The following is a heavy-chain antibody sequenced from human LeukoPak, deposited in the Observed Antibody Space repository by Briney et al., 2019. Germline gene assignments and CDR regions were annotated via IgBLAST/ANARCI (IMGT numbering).Heavy chain of an antibody. J-gene: IGHJ4*02. V-gene: IGHV4-34*01. CDR2: INHSGST. CDR3: ARGGGGPRGYSYGYSSY. Sequence: SETLSLTCAVYGGSFSGYYWSWIRQPPGKGLEWIGEINHSGSTNYNPSLKSRVTISVDTSKNQFSLKLSSVTAADTAVYYCARGGGGPRGYSYGYSSYWGQGTLVTVSS. D-gene: IGHD5-18*01. CDR1: GGSFSGYY.